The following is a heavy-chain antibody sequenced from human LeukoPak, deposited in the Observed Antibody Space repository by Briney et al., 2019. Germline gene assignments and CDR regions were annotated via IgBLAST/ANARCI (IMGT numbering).Heavy chain of an antibody. CDR1: GGSISSYY. D-gene: IGHD3-3*01. Sequence: SETLSLTCTVSGGSISSYYWSWIRQPPGKGLEWIGYIYYSGSTNYNPSLKSRVTISVDTSKNQFSLKLSSVTAADTAVYYCARAVRFLEWLDVWGQGTAVTVSS. V-gene: IGHV4-59*01. CDR3: ARAVRFLEWLDV. CDR2: IYYSGST. J-gene: IGHJ6*02.